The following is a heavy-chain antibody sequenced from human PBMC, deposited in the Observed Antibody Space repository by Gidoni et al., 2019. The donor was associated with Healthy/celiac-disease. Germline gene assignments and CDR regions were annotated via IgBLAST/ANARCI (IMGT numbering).Heavy chain of an antibody. V-gene: IGHV3-21*01. Sequence: EVQLVESGGGLVKPGGSLRLYCAASGFTFSSYSMNWVRQAPGKGLEWVSSISSSSSYIYYADSVKGRFTISRDNAKNSLYLQMNSLRAEDTAVYYCARVPYYYDSSGYYDYWYFDLWGRGTLVTVSS. CDR3: ARVPYYYDSSGYYDYWYFDL. CDR2: ISSSSSYI. J-gene: IGHJ2*01. D-gene: IGHD3-22*01. CDR1: GFTFSSYS.